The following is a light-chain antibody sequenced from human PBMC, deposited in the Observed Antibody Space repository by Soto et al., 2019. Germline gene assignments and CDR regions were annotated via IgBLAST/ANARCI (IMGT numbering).Light chain of an antibody. CDR1: QSIGNA. Sequence: AIPMTQSPSSRAASLGDRVTISCRASQSIGNALGWYQQKPGKPPKVLIYGASNLQSGVPPRFSGSGSGTDFTLAISSLQEDHAATESCLQDISHPPTFLPAT. J-gene: IGKJ1*01. V-gene: IGKV1-6*01. CDR2: GAS. CDR3: LQDISHPPT.